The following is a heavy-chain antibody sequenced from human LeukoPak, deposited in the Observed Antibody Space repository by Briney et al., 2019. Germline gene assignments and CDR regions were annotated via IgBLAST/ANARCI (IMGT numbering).Heavy chain of an antibody. CDR1: GFTVSSNY. V-gene: IGHV3-66*01. CDR2: IYSGGST. Sequence: GGSLRLSCAASGFTVSSNYMSWVRQAPGKGLERVSVIYSGGSTYYADSVKGRFTISRDNSKNTLYLQMNSLRAEDTAVYYCARDRSSSWYGDRWFDPWGQGTLVTVSS. D-gene: IGHD6-13*01. CDR3: ARDRSSSWYGDRWFDP. J-gene: IGHJ5*02.